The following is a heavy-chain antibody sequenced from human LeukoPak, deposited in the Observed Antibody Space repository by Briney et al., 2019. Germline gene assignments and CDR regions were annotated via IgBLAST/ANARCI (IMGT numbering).Heavy chain of an antibody. CDR1: GYSISSGYY. V-gene: IGHV4-38-2*02. CDR2: IYHSGST. Sequence: SETLSLTCTVSGYSISSGYYWGWIRPPPGKGPEWIGSIYHSGSTYYNPSLKSRVTISVDTSKNQFSLKLSSVTAADTVVYYCARDGYYGDYVFDTHDWFDPWGQGTLVTVSS. CDR3: ARDGYYGDYVFDTHDWFDP. J-gene: IGHJ5*02. D-gene: IGHD4-17*01.